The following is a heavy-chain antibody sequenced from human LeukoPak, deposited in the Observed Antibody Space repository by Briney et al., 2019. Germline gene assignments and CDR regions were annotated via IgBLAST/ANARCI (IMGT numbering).Heavy chain of an antibody. J-gene: IGHJ6*04. V-gene: IGHV4-30-2*01. CDR3: ARVRWGAIGDYYGMDV. Sequence: PSQTLSLTCAVSGGSISSGGYSWSWIRQPPGKGLEWIGYIYHSGSTYYNPSLKSRVTISVDRSKNQFSLKLSSVTAADTAVYYCARVRWGAIGDYYGMDVWGKGTTVTVSS. CDR2: IYHSGST. D-gene: IGHD2-2*02. CDR1: GGSISSGGYS.